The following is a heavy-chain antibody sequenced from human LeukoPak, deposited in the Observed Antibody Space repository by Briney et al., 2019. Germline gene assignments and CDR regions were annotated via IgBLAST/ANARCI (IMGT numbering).Heavy chain of an antibody. CDR3: AKDRPPWIAAAGPYGMDV. J-gene: IGHJ6*02. Sequence: GRSLRLSCAASGFTFSSYGMHWVRQAPGKGLEWVAVIWYDGSNKYYADSVKGRSTISRDNSKNTLYLQMNSLRAEDTAVYYCAKDRPPWIAAAGPYGMDVWGQGTTVTVSS. D-gene: IGHD6-13*01. CDR2: IWYDGSNK. CDR1: GFTFSSYG. V-gene: IGHV3-33*06.